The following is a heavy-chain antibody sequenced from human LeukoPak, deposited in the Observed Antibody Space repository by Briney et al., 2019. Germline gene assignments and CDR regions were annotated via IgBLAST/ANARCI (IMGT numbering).Heavy chain of an antibody. V-gene: IGHV4-59*01. CDR2: IYYSGST. J-gene: IGHJ4*02. D-gene: IGHD6-19*01. CDR3: ARGRYSSGWYFDY. CDR1: GGSISSYY. Sequence: SETLSLTCTVSGGSISSYYWSWIRQPPGKGLEWIGYIYYSGSTNYNPSPKSRVTISVDTSKNQFSLKLSSVTAADTAVYYCARGRYSSGWYFDYWGQGTLVTVSS.